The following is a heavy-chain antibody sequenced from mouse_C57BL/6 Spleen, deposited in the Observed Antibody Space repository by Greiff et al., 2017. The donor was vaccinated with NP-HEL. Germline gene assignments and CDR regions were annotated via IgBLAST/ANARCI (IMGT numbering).Heavy chain of an antibody. CDR3: ARGDYDGYYYAMDY. V-gene: IGHV2-2*01. CDR1: GFSLTSYG. J-gene: IGHJ4*01. CDR2: IWSGGST. Sequence: QLKESGPGLVQPSQSLSITCTVSGFSLTSYGVHWVRQSPGKGLEWLGVIWSGGSTDYNAAFISRLSISKDNSKSQVFFKMNSLQADDTAIYYCARGDYDGYYYAMDYWGQGTSVTVSS. D-gene: IGHD2-3*01.